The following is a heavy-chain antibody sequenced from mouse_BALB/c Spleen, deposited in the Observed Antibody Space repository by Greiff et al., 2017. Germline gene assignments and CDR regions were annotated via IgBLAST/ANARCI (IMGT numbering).Heavy chain of an antibody. CDR1: GFAFSSYD. D-gene: IGHD4-1*01. J-gene: IGHJ3*01. Sequence: EVMLVESGGGLVKPGGSLKLSCAASGFAFSSYDMSWVRQTPEKRLEWVAYISSGGGSTYYPDTVKGRFTISRDNAKNTLYLQMSSLKSEDTAMYYCARHPLLGFAYWGQGTLVTVSA. V-gene: IGHV5-12-1*01. CDR3: ARHPLLGFAY. CDR2: ISSGGGST.